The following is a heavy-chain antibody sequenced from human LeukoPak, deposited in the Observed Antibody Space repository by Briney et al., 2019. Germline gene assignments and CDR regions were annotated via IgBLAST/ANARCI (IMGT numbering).Heavy chain of an antibody. J-gene: IGHJ4*02. D-gene: IGHD3-10*01. CDR2: IIGDESAT. Sequence: PGGSLRLSCAASGLTFSSHWMHWVRQAPGKGLVWVSRIIGDESATSYADPVKGRFTISRDNALNKLYLQMNSLRVDDTAVYYCARGHVPGSARHWDYWGQGILVTVSS. CDR1: GLTFSSHW. CDR3: ARGHVPGSARHWDY. V-gene: IGHV3-74*01.